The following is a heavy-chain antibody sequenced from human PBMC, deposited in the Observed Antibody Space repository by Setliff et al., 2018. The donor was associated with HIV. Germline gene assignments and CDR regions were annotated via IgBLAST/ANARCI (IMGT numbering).Heavy chain of an antibody. CDR3: VRVAGFSSSWFGY. D-gene: IGHD6-13*01. CDR2: INSEDYT. CDR1: GFNVNSKY. Sequence: GGSLRLSCAVSGFNVNSKYMTWVRQAPGKGLEWVSIINSEDYTTYASSLKGRFTISRDNAMNTLYLEMKSLRVEDTAVYYCVRVAGFSSSWFGYWGQGTLVTVSS. V-gene: IGHV3-66*01. J-gene: IGHJ4*02.